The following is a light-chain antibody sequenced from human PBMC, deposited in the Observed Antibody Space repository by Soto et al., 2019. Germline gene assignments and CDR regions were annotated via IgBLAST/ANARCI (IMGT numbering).Light chain of an antibody. CDR3: QEYSSKLRT. V-gene: IGKV1-5*01. CDR1: QSINAW. CDR2: DAS. J-gene: IGKJ1*01. Sequence: DIQMTQSPSTLSASVGDRVTLTCRASQSINAWLAWYQQKPGKPPTLLIYDASSLETGVPSRFSGRGAGTEFNLIISSLQPDDSATYYCQEYSSKLRTFGHGTKVDIK.